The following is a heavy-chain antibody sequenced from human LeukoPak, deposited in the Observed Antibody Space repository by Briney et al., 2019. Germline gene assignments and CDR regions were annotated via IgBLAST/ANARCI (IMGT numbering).Heavy chain of an antibody. CDR2: IYPDDSDT. J-gene: IGHJ2*01. V-gene: IGHV5-51*01. CDR1: GYTFTSYW. CDR3: ARLGGDTYYFGSASYPNWYFDL. D-gene: IGHD3-10*01. Sequence: GESLKISCQASGYTFTSYWIGWVRQMPGKGLECMGIIYPDDSDTAYSPSFQGQVTISADKSFSTAYLQWSSLKASDTAIYYCARLGGDTYYFGSASYPNWYFDLWGRGTLVTVSS.